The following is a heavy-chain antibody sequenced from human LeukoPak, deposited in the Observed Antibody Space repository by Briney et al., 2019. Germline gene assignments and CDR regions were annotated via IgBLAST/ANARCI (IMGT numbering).Heavy chain of an antibody. J-gene: IGHJ6*03. Sequence: GGSLRLSCAASGFTFSSYSMNWVRQAPGKGLEWVSAISGSGGSTYYADSVKGRFTISRDNSKNTLYLQMNSLRAEDTAVYYCAKFDPKSYYYYMDVWGKGTTVTVSS. V-gene: IGHV3-23*01. CDR1: GFTFSSYS. CDR3: AKFDPKSYYYYMDV. CDR2: ISGSGGST.